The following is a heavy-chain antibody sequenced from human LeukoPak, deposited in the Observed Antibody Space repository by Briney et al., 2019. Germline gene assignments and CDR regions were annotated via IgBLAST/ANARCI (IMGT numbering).Heavy chain of an antibody. CDR2: ISSSGGTI. D-gene: IGHD1-20*01. J-gene: IGHJ4*02. CDR3: ARSYNWNYFDY. V-gene: IGHV3-11*04. Sequence: GGSLRLSCAASGFTFSDYYMTWILQAPGKGLEWVSYISSSGGTIYNADSVKGRFTISRDTAKNSLYLQMNSLRAEDTAVYYCARSYNWNYFDYWGQGTLVTVSS. CDR1: GFTFSDYY.